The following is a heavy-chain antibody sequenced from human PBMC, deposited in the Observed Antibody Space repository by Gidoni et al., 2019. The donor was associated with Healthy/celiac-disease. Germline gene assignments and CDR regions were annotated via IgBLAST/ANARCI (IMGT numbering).Heavy chain of an antibody. CDR2: ISGDGGST. CDR3: ATFRRELEHY. CDR1: GFTFDDYA. J-gene: IGHJ4*02. Sequence: EVQLVESGGGVVQPGGSLRLSCAASGFTFDDYAMHWVRQAPGKGLEWVSLISGDGGSTYYADSVKGRFTISRDNSKNSLYLQMNSLRTEDTALYYCATFRRELEHYWGQGTLVTVSS. D-gene: IGHD1-1*01. V-gene: IGHV3-43*02.